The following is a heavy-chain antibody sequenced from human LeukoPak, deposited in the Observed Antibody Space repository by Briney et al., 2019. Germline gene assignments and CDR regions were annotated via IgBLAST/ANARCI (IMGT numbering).Heavy chain of an antibody. V-gene: IGHV4-4*02. CDR1: GGSISSSNY. CDR3: ARARDYYYYYMDV. CDR2: INHSGST. Sequence: SETLSLTCAVSGGSISSSNYWSWIRQPPGKGLEWIGEINHSGSTNYNPSLKSRVTISVDTSKNQFSLKLSSVTAADTAVYYCARARDYYYYYMDVWGKGTTVTVSS. J-gene: IGHJ6*03.